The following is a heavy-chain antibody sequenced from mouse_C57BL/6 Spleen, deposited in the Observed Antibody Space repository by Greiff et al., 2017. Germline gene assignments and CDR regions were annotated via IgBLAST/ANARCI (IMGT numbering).Heavy chain of an antibody. CDR2: IDPANGNT. Sequence: VHVKQSVAELVRPGASVKLSCTASGFNIKNTYMHWVKQRPEQGLEWIGRIDPANGNTTYAPKFQGKATLTADTTSNTAYLQLSVLTSEDTAIYYCAKGNYYGSSYLYYYAMDYWGQGTSVTVSS. V-gene: IGHV14-3*01. CDR3: AKGNYYGSSYLYYYAMDY. D-gene: IGHD1-1*01. CDR1: GFNIKNTY. J-gene: IGHJ4*01.